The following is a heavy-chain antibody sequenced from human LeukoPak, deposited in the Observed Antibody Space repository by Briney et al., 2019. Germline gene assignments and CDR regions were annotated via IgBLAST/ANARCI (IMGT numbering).Heavy chain of an antibody. V-gene: IGHV3-7*01. Sequence: GGSLRLSCAASGFTFSRFWMSWVRQAPGKGLEWVANIKQDGTEQYYVDSVKGRFTISRDNAKNSLYLQMNSLRAEDTAVYYCARDLGVVVTTWYFDLWGRGTLVTVSS. CDR3: ARDLGVVVTTWYFDL. CDR2: IKQDGTEQ. CDR1: GFTFSRFW. D-gene: IGHD2-21*02. J-gene: IGHJ2*01.